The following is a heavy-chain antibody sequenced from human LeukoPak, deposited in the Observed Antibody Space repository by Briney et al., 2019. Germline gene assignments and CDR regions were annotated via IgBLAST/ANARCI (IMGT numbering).Heavy chain of an antibody. CDR3: ASEVVVAATFDY. CDR1: GFTVSSNY. D-gene: IGHD2-15*01. CDR2: IYSGGST. V-gene: IGHV3-53*01. Sequence: GGSLRLSCAASGFTVSSNYMSWVRQAPGKGLEWVSVIYSGGSTYCADSVKGRFTISRDNSKNTLYLQMNSLRAEDTAVYYCASEVVVAATFDYWGQGTLVTVSS. J-gene: IGHJ4*02.